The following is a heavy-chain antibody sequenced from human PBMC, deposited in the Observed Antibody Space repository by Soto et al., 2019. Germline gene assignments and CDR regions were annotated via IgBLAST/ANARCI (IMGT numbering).Heavy chain of an antibody. CDR1: GGSISSYY. V-gene: IGHV4-59*01. CDR3: ARVSYYYDSSGYSPGPFDP. J-gene: IGHJ5*02. D-gene: IGHD3-22*01. Sequence: SETLSLTCTVSGGSISSYYWSWIRQPPGKGLEWIGYIYYSGSTNYNPSLKSRVTISVDTSKNQFSLKLSSVTAADTAVYYCARVSYYYDSSGYSPGPFDPWGQGTLVTVSS. CDR2: IYYSGST.